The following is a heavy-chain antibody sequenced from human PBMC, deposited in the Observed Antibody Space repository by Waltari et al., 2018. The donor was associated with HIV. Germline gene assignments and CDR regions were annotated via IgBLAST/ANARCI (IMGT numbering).Heavy chain of an antibody. CDR3: ARRNMGRGMGEFDY. V-gene: IGHV3-48*01. J-gene: IGHJ4*02. CDR2: ISSSSSTI. Sequence: EVQLVESGGGLVQPGGYLRLSCAASGFTFTSYSMNWGRQDPGKGLEWISYISSSSSTISYADSVKGRFTVSRDNVKNSLFLQMNSLRVEDTAVYYCARRNMGRGMGEFDYWGEGTLVTVSS. D-gene: IGHD3-10*01. CDR1: GFTFTSYS.